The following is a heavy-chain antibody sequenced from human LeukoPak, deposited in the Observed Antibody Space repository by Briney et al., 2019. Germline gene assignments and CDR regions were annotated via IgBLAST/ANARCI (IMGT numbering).Heavy chain of an antibody. CDR1: GGSISSYY. Sequence: SETLSLTCTVSGGSISSYYWSWIRQPPGKGLEWIGYIYYSGSTNYNPSLKSRVTISVDTSKNQFSLKLSSVTAADTAVYYCAKPLQTYYHREHLPDLLDYWGQGTLGTGSS. V-gene: IGHV4-59*08. J-gene: IGHJ4*02. CDR2: IYYSGST. D-gene: IGHD3-10*01. CDR3: AKPLQTYYHREHLPDLLDY.